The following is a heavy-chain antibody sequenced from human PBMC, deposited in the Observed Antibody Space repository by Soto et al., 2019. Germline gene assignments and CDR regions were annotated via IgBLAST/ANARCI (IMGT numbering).Heavy chain of an antibody. D-gene: IGHD5-18*01. V-gene: IGHV1-3*01. Sequence: ASVKVSCKASGYTFTSYAMHWVRQAPGQRLEWMGWINAGNGNTKYSQKFQGRVTITRDASASTAYMELSSLRSEDTAVYYCARDRYSYGPFDYWGQGTLVTVSS. CDR3: ARDRYSYGPFDY. CDR1: GYTFTSYA. J-gene: IGHJ4*02. CDR2: INAGNGNT.